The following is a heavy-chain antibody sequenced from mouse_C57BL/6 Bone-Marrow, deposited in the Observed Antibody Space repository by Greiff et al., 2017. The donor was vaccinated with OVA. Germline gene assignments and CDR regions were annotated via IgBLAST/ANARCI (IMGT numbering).Heavy chain of an antibody. Sequence: LQESGAELVRPGASVTLSCKASGYTFTDYEMHWVKQTPVHGLEWIGAIDPETGGTAYNQKFKGKAILTADKSSSTAYMELRSLTSEDSAVYYCTNGAYWGQGTLVTVSA. CDR1: GYTFTDYE. CDR2: IDPETGGT. V-gene: IGHV1-15*01. J-gene: IGHJ3*01. CDR3: TNGAY.